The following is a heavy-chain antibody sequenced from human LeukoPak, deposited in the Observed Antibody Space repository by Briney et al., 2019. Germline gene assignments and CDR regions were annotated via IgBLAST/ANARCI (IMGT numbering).Heavy chain of an antibody. J-gene: IGHJ4*02. CDR2: IKQDGSEK. CDR3: ARDQSPYY. Sequence: GGSLRLSCAASGFTFSSYAMSWVRQAPGKGLEWVANIKQDGSEKYYVDSVKGRFTISRDNAKNSLYLQMNSLRAEDTAVYFCARDQSPYYWGQGTLVTVSS. CDR1: GFTFSSYA. V-gene: IGHV3-7*01.